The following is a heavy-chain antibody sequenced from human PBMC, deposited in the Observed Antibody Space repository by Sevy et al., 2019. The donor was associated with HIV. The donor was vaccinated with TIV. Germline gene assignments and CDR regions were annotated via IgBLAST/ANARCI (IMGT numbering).Heavy chain of an antibody. CDR3: ARGPRRVPAAIRVGDYYYYGMDV. CDR1: GGTFSSYA. V-gene: IGHV1-69*13. D-gene: IGHD2-2*02. Sequence: ASVKVSCKASGGTFSSYAISWVRQAPGQGLEWMGGIIPIVGTANYAQKFQGRVTITADESTSTAYMELSSLRSEDTAVYYCARGPRRVPAAIRVGDYYYYGMDVWDQGTTVTVSS. J-gene: IGHJ6*02. CDR2: IIPIVGTA.